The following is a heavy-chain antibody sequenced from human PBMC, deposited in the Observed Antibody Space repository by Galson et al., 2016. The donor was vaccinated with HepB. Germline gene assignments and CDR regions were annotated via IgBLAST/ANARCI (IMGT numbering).Heavy chain of an antibody. CDR1: GGSFSGYY. J-gene: IGHJ5*02. Sequence: ETLSLTCAVYGGSFSGYYWSWIRQPPGKGLEWIGEINHSGNTNYNPSLKSRVTISVDTSKNQFSLKLSSVTPADTAVSYCARGRGSSLNFHKWFDPWGQGTLVTVSS. V-gene: IGHV4-34*01. CDR2: INHSGNT. D-gene: IGHD1-26*01. CDR3: ARGRGSSLNFHKWFDP.